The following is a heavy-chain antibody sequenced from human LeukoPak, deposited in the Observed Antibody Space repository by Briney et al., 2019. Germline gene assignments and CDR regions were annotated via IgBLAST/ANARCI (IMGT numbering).Heavy chain of an antibody. V-gene: IGHV3-20*04. Sequence: GGSLRLSCAASGFTFDDYGMSWVRQAPGEGLEWVSGINWDSSTTGYADSVKGRVTISRDNAKNSLYLQMNSLRAEDTAVYYCARDYFTFGGVIVASWGQGTLVTVSS. CDR2: INWDSSTT. D-gene: IGHD3-16*02. CDR3: ARDYFTFGGVIVAS. CDR1: GFTFDDYG. J-gene: IGHJ5*02.